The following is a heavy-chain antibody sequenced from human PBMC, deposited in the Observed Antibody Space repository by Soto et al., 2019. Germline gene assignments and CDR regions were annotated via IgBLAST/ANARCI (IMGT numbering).Heavy chain of an antibody. D-gene: IGHD6-25*01. V-gene: IGHV4-59*01. CDR2: VSSTGST. CDR3: AIGGGNAYHNHEFDF. CDR1: GSFITHDY. J-gene: IGHJ4*02. Sequence: PSETLSVTCTVSGSFITHDYWNWIRQSPGKGLEWIVSVSSTGSTVYNPSLTSRVTVSLDTSKNQFSLTLNSVTAADTAVYHCAIGGGNAYHNHEFDFWGQGTLVTVSS.